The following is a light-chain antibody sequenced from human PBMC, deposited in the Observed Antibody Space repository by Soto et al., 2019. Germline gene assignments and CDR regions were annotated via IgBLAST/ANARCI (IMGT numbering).Light chain of an antibody. CDR2: GAS. J-gene: IGKJ5*01. V-gene: IGKV3-20*01. CDR3: QQYGSSPIT. CDR1: QSLGSTY. Sequence: EILLTQSPGTLSLSPGEGVTLSCRASQSLGSTYLAWYQQKPGQAPRLLIYGASNRATGIPDRFSGSGSGTDFTVTISRLEPEDFAVYYCQQYGSSPITFGQGTRLEIK.